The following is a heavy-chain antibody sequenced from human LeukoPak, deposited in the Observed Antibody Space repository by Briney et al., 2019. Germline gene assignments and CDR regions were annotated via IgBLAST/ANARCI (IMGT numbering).Heavy chain of an antibody. CDR3: ARDASRDYDSSGYQTDYYYYYYMDV. Sequence: GGSLRLSCAASGFTVSSNYMSWGRQAPGKGLEWVSVIYSGGSTYYADSVKGRFTISRDNSKSTLYIQMNSLRAEDTAVYYCARDASRDYDSSGYQTDYYYYYYMDVWGKGTAVTISS. J-gene: IGHJ6*03. CDR2: IYSGGST. V-gene: IGHV3-53*01. D-gene: IGHD3-22*01. CDR1: GFTVSSNY.